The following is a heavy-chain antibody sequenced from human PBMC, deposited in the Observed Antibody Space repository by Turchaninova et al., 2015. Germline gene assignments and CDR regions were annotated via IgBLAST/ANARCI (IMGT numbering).Heavy chain of an antibody. Sequence: EVQLLESGGGLVPPGGSMRLSCAASGLTFSSYGMTWVRQAPGKGMEWVSAISGSGGSTYYADSLKGRFTISRDNSKNTLYLQMNSLRAEDTAVYYCANNPSPTFPIDYWGQGTLVTVSS. CDR1: GLTFSSYG. V-gene: IGHV3-23*01. D-gene: IGHD2/OR15-2a*01. CDR2: ISGSGGST. CDR3: ANNPSPTFPIDY. J-gene: IGHJ4*02.